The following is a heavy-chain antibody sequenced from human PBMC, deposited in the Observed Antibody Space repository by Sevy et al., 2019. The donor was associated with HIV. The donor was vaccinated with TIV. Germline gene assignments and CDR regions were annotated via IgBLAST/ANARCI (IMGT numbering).Heavy chain of an antibody. CDR2: ISTSGDNT. Sequence: GGSLILSCAASGFTFSNYAMSWVRQAPGKGLQWVSVISTSGDNTYYADSVKGRFTISRDNSKNILYLQMSSLSAEDTAVYFCAKDPPNQDYYDSSSTGYFDSWGQGTLVTVSS. D-gene: IGHD3-22*01. V-gene: IGHV3-23*01. J-gene: IGHJ4*02. CDR1: GFTFSNYA. CDR3: AKDPPNQDYYDSSSTGYFDS.